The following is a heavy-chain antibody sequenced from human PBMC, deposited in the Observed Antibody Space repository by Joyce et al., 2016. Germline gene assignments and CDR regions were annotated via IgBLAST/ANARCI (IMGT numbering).Heavy chain of an antibody. V-gene: IGHV4-30-4*01. CDR3: ARAAVMTASSGWFDP. D-gene: IGHD2-21*02. J-gene: IGHJ5*02. Sequence: QVQLQESGPGLVKPSQTLSLTCTVSGDTFSSDDYYWIWIRQSPGKGWDGIGYSRYTGSAYYDPCRNRRLTMTMATTKNLFSLRLTSVTTDDTVMYYCARAAVMTASSGWFDPWGQGNLVIVSS. CDR2: SRYTGSA. CDR1: GDTFSSDDYY.